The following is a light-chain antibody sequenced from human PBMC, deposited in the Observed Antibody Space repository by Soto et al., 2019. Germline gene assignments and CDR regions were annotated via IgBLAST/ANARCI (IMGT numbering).Light chain of an antibody. Sequence: IQLSQSPSSLSASVGDRVTITCRASPAIASFLAWYQQKPGTAPKLLIYGASTLQSGVPSRFSGSRSGTAYALTIASLQPEDFATYYCQQLNGSRWTFGQGTKVEIK. J-gene: IGKJ1*01. CDR3: QQLNGSRWT. CDR1: PAIASF. CDR2: GAS. V-gene: IGKV1-9*01.